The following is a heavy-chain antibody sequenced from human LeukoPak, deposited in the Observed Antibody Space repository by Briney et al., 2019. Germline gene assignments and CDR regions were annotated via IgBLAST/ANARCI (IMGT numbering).Heavy chain of an antibody. Sequence: GASVKVSCKASGYTFTGYYMHWVRQAPGEGLEWMGWINPESGGTNYAQKFQGRVTMTRDTSITSAYMELSSLRSDDTAVYYCARDQWGYGDYAIDYWGQGTLVTVSS. CDR3: ARDQWGYGDYAIDY. V-gene: IGHV1-2*02. D-gene: IGHD4-17*01. CDR1: GYTFTGYY. J-gene: IGHJ4*02. CDR2: INPESGGT.